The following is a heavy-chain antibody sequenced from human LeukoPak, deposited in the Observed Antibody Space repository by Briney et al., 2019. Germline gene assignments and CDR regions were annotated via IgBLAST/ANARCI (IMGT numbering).Heavy chain of an antibody. CDR2: ISAYNGNT. CDR1: GYTYTSYG. D-gene: IGHD1-26*01. CDR3: ARWRWELLWFDP. J-gene: IGHJ5*02. V-gene: IGHV1-18*01. Sequence: ASVKVSCKASGYTYTSYGISWVRQAPGQGLEWMGWISAYNGNTNYAQKFQGRVTVTTDTSTSTAYMHLRSLRSDDTAVYYCARWRWELLWFDPWGQGTLVTVSS.